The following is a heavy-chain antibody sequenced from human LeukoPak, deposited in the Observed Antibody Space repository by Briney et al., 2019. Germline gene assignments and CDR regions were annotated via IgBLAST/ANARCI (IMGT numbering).Heavy chain of an antibody. D-gene: IGHD2-8*01. Sequence: GGSLRLSCAASGFTFSSYWMSWVRQAPGKGLEWVANIKQDGSEKYYVDFAKGRFTISRDNAKNPLYLQMNSLRAEDTAVYYCARDVWGDNWFDPWGQGTLVTVSS. J-gene: IGHJ5*02. CDR1: GFTFSSYW. CDR2: IKQDGSEK. V-gene: IGHV3-7*01. CDR3: ARDVWGDNWFDP.